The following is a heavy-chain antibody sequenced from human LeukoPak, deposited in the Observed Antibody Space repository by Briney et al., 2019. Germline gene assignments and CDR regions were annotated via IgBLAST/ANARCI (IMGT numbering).Heavy chain of an antibody. CDR2: INPNSGGT. CDR1: GYTFTGYY. D-gene: IGHD6-19*01. Sequence: ASVKVSCKASGYTFTGYYMHWVRQAPGQGLEWMGWINPNSGGTNYAQKFQGRVTMTRDTSISTAYMELSRLRSDDTAVYYCARSGYSSVSYDRVYNWFDPWGQGTLVTVSS. CDR3: ARSGYSSVSYDRVYNWFDP. J-gene: IGHJ5*02. V-gene: IGHV1-2*02.